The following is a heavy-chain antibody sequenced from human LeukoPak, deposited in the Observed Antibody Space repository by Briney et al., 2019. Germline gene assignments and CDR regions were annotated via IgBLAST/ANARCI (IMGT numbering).Heavy chain of an antibody. D-gene: IGHD2-15*01. CDR2: ISAYNGNT. CDR1: GYTFTSYG. V-gene: IGHV1-18*01. CDR3: ARDADCSGGSCYSL. J-gene: IGHJ4*02. Sequence: VASVKVSCKASGYTFTSYGISWVRQAPGQGLEWMGWISAYNGNTNYAQKLQGRVTMTTDTSTSTAYMELRSLRSDDTAVYYCARDADCSGGSCYSLWGQGTLVTVSS.